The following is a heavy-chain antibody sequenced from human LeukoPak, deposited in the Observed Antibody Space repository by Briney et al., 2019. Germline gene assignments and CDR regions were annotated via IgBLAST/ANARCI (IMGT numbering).Heavy chain of an antibody. D-gene: IGHD2-15*01. CDR1: GGTYSSYA. Sequence: GASVKVSCKASGGTYSSYAISWVRQAPGQGLERMGGIIPIFGTANYAQKFQGRVTITTDESTSTAYMELSSLRSEDTAVYYCAILGYCSGGSCYSSYYYYYMDVWGKGTTVTVSS. V-gene: IGHV1-69*05. J-gene: IGHJ6*03. CDR2: IIPIFGTA. CDR3: AILGYCSGGSCYSSYYYYYMDV.